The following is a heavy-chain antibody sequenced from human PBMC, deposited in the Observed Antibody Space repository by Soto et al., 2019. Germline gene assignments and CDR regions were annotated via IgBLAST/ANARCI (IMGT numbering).Heavy chain of an antibody. D-gene: IGHD2-15*01. V-gene: IGHV3-23*01. CDR2: ITVTDGRR. J-gene: IGHJ6*01. Sequence: EGQLLESGGGLVRPGGSLTLSCAGSGFTFSRYAMTWVRQAPGKGLEWVSSITVTDGRRKYADSVKGRFTISTDTHKNIVYLQMNSLRDEDTALYYRETESMYVVVVGSTLDHYYGMDVWGPGTTVIVS. CDR3: ETESMYVVVVGSTLDHYYGMDV. CDR1: GFTFSRYA.